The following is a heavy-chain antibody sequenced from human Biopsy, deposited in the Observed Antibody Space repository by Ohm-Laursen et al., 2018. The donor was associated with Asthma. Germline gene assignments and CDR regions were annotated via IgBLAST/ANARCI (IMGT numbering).Heavy chain of an antibody. CDR3: ARRITIFGVVQKDHGMDA. J-gene: IGHJ6*02. V-gene: IGHV4-39*01. Sequence: TLSLTCTVSGGSMTPTSHYWDWIRQAPGKGREWIGYISYGGKTSYNPSLKNRVTISRDTSKNQFSLRLTSVTAADTAVYFCARRITIFGVVQKDHGMDAWGQGTTVIVSS. CDR2: ISYGGKT. D-gene: IGHD3-3*01. CDR1: GGSMTPTSHY.